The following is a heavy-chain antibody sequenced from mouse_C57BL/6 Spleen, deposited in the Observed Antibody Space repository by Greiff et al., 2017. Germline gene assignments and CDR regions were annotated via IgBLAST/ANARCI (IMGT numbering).Heavy chain of an antibody. D-gene: IGHD2-1*01. Sequence: QVQLKQSGAELVKPGASVKISCKASGYAFSSYWMTWVKQRPGKGLEWIGQIYPGDGDTNYNGKVKGKATLTADQSYSTAYMQLSSLTSEDSAVYFCARWDGNYRYFDYWGQGTTLTVSS. V-gene: IGHV1-80*01. J-gene: IGHJ2*01. CDR1: GYAFSSYW. CDR3: ARWDGNYRYFDY. CDR2: IYPGDGDT.